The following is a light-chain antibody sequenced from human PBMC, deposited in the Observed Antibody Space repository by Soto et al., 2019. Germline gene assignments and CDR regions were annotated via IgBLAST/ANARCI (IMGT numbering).Light chain of an antibody. CDR2: AAS. CDR1: QNIYNY. CDR3: EQNCSTPVT. J-gene: IGKJ5*01. V-gene: IGKV1-39*01. Sequence: DIQMTQSPSSLSASVGDRVTVTCRTSQNIYNYLNSYQQKPGKAPKLLIYAASSVQSGVPLRLSGSGSGTDFTLTTSSLQTAEFATYYCEQNCSTPVTFGQGTRLEVK.